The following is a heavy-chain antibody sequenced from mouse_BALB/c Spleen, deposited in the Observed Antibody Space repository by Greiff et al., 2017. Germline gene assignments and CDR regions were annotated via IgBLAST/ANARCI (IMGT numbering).Heavy chain of an antibody. V-gene: IGHV2-9*02. Sequence: QVQLKESGPGLVAPSQSLSITCTVSGFSLTSYGVHWVRQPPGKGLEWLGVIWAGGTTNYNSALMSRLSISKDNSKSQVFLKMNSLQTDDTAMYYCASYDYDEGYAMDYWGQGTSVTVSS. CDR3: ASYDYDEGYAMDY. D-gene: IGHD2-4*01. CDR1: GFSLTSYG. CDR2: IWAGGTT. J-gene: IGHJ4*01.